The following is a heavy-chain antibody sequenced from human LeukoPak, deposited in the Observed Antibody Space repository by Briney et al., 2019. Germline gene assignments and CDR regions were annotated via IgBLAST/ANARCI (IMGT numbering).Heavy chain of an antibody. Sequence: GGSLRLSCAASGFTFSDYYMSWIRQAPGKGLEWVSVIYSGGSTYYADSVKGRFTISRDNSKNTLYLQMNSLRAEDTAVYYCARGAPYYYDSSGSPRGHAFDIWGQGTMVTVSS. CDR1: GFTFSDYY. CDR3: ARGAPYYYDSSGSPRGHAFDI. V-gene: IGHV3-53*01. CDR2: IYSGGST. J-gene: IGHJ3*02. D-gene: IGHD3-22*01.